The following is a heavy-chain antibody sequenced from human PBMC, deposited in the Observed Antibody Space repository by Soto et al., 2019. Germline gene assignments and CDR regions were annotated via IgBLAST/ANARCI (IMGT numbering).Heavy chain of an antibody. V-gene: IGHV4-4*07. CDR1: GDSISRYC. D-gene: IGHD6-19*01. CDR3: AREYTETVDGPTPYYFDY. CDR2: IYTGGDT. J-gene: IGHJ4*02. Sequence: SETLSLTCSVSGDSISRYCWSWIRQSPGKGLEWIGRIYTGGDTNYNPSLKSRVTMSMDTSKNQLSLKLSSVTAADTAVYYCAREYTETVDGPTPYYFDYWGQGTPVTVYS.